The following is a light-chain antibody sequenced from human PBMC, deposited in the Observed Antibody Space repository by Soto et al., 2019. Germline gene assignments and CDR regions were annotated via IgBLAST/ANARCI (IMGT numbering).Light chain of an antibody. CDR3: GSWDSSLSAYV. J-gene: IGLJ1*01. Sequence: QSVLTQPPSVSAAPGQKVTISCSGSSSNIGGNSVSWYQQLPGTAPQLLIYHDNKLPSGIPDRFSGSKSGTSATLGITGFQNGDEADYYCGSWDSSLSAYVFGTGTKVTVL. CDR2: HDN. V-gene: IGLV1-51*01. CDR1: SSNIGGNS.